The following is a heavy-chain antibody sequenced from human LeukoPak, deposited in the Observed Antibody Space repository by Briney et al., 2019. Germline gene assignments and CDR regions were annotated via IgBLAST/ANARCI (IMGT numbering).Heavy chain of an antibody. CDR1: GGSISNYY. Sequence: SETLSLTCTVSGGSISNYYWSWIRQPAGKGLEWIGRIYTNGNTNYNPSLKSRLTMSIDTSKSQFSLKLSSVTAADTAVYYCARDSGYSYPWFDPWGQGTLVTVSS. V-gene: IGHV4-4*07. CDR3: ARDSGYSYPWFDP. D-gene: IGHD5-18*01. CDR2: IYTNGNT. J-gene: IGHJ5*02.